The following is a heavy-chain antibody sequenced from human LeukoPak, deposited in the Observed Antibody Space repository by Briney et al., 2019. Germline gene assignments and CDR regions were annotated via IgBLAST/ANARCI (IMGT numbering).Heavy chain of an antibody. D-gene: IGHD6-13*01. CDR2: IRYDGSNK. CDR3: AHMAAAGSSTTFDY. J-gene: IGHJ4*02. CDR1: GFTFSSYG. V-gene: IGHV3-30*02. Sequence: GGSLRLSCGASGFTFSSYGMRWVRQAPGKELEWVAFIRYDGSNKYYADSVKGRFTISRDNSKNTLYLQMNSLRAEDTAVYYCAHMAAAGSSTTFDYWGQGPLVTVSS.